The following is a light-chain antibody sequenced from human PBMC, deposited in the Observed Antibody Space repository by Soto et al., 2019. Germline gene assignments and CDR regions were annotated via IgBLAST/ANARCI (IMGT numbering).Light chain of an antibody. CDR2: EVS. CDR1: SSDVGDYNY. Sequence: QSALTQPASVSGSPGQWITISCTGTSSDVGDYNYVSWYQQHPGKAPKLMIYEVSNRPSGVSNRFSGSKSGNTASLTISGLQAEDEAEYYCSSYTSTSNLGVFGTGTQLTVL. CDR3: SSYTSTSNLGV. J-gene: IGLJ1*01. V-gene: IGLV2-14*03.